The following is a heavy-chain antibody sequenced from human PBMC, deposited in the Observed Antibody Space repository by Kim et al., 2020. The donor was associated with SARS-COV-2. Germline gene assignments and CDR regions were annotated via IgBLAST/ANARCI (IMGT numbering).Heavy chain of an antibody. CDR1: GFTFDDYA. Sequence: GGSLRLSCAASGFTFDDYAMHWVRQAPGKGLEWVSGISWNSGSIGYADSVKGRFTISRDNAKNSLYLQMNSLRAEDTALYYCAKDISPTLIGWNDGVQEYWGQGTLVTVSS. V-gene: IGHV3-9*01. J-gene: IGHJ4*02. CDR3: AKDISPTLIGWNDGVQEY. D-gene: IGHD1-1*01. CDR2: ISWNSGSI.